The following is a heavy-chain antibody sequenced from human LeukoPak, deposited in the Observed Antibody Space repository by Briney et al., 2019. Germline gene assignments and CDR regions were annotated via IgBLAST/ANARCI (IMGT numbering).Heavy chain of an antibody. Sequence: ASVKVSCKATGYTFTSYSISWVRQAPGQGLEWTGWISSNSDNTNYAQKLQGRVTMTTDTSTSTAYMELRSLRSDDTAVYYCARDWGSIKVITDYWGQGTLVTVSS. J-gene: IGHJ4*02. CDR3: ARDWGSIKVITDY. CDR1: GYTFTSYS. D-gene: IGHD7-27*01. CDR2: ISSNSDNT. V-gene: IGHV1-18*01.